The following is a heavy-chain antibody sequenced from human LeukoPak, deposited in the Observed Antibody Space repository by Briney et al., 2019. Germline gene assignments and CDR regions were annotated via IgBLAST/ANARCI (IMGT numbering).Heavy chain of an antibody. D-gene: IGHD2-15*01. Sequence: SETLSLTCTVSGGSISNYWWSWIRQPPGKGLEWIGYVFDSGGTNYNPSLKSRVTISVDTSKKQFSLKLSSVTAADTAVYYCARDNGCSGGSCYRWFDPWGQGTLVTVS. CDR1: GGSISNYW. CDR2: VFDSGGT. J-gene: IGHJ5*02. V-gene: IGHV4-59*01. CDR3: ARDNGCSGGSCYRWFDP.